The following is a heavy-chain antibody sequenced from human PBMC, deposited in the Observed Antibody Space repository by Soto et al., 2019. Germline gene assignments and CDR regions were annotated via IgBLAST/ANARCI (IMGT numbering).Heavy chain of an antibody. CDR2: MNPNSGNT. CDR3: ARSGAIVAYYYYYMDV. Sequence: ASVKVSCKASGYTFTSCDINWVRQATGQGLEWMGWMNPNSGNTGYAQKFQGRVTMTRNTSISTAYMELSSLRSEDTAVYYCARSGAIVAYYYYYMDVWGKGTTVTVSS. V-gene: IGHV1-8*01. CDR1: GYTFTSCD. D-gene: IGHD2-15*01. J-gene: IGHJ6*03.